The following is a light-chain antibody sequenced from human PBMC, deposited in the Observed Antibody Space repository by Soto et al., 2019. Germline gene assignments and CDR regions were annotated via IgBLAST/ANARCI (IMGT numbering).Light chain of an antibody. CDR2: KAS. V-gene: IGKV1-5*03. J-gene: IGKJ1*01. Sequence: DIQMTQSPSTLSASVGDRVTITCRASQSISSWLAWYQQKPGKAPKLLIYKASNLGSGVPSRFSGSGSGTEFTLTISSLQPDDFATYYCQQYNSSPWTFGQGTKVEIK. CDR3: QQYNSSPWT. CDR1: QSISSW.